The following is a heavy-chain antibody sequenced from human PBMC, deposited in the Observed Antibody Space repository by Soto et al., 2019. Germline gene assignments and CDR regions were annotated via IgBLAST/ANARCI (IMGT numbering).Heavy chain of an antibody. V-gene: IGHV3-7*01. J-gene: IGHJ6*02. CDR3: ARDADASGWYHYGFDV. D-gene: IGHD6-19*01. CDR2: IKQDGSEK. CDR1: GFSLIRYW. Sequence: GGSLRLSCAASGFSLIRYWMNWVRQAPGKGLEWVANIKQDGSEKYYVDSVKGRFIISRDNAKNSLYLQMNSLRAEDTAVYYCARDADASGWYHYGFDVWGQGTVVTVSS.